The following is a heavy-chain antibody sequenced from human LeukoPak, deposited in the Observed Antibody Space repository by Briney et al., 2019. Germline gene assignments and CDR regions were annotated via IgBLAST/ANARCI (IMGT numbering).Heavy chain of an antibody. J-gene: IGHJ4*02. CDR3: AKDAGDYLGYFDY. CDR2: ISWNSGSI. CDR1: GFTLDDYA. Sequence: GGSLRLSCAASGFTLDDYAMHWVRQAPGKGLEWVSGISWNSGSIGYADSVKGRFTISRDNAKNSLYLQMNSLRAEDTALYYCAKDAGDYLGYFDYWGQGTLVTVSS. D-gene: IGHD4-17*01. V-gene: IGHV3-9*01.